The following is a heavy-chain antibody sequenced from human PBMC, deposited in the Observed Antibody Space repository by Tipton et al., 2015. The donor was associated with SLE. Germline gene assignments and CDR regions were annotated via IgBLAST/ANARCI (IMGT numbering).Heavy chain of an antibody. Sequence: TLSLTCTVSGGSISSGDYYWSWIRQPPGKGLEWIGYIYYSGSTNYNPSLKSRVTISVDTSKNQFSLKLSSVTAADTAVYFCASRYLTFNTAEDWFDPWGQGTLVTVSS. CDR1: GGSISSGDYY. V-gene: IGHV4-30-4*01. CDR2: IYYSGST. D-gene: IGHD5-18*01. CDR3: ASRYLTFNTAEDWFDP. J-gene: IGHJ5*02.